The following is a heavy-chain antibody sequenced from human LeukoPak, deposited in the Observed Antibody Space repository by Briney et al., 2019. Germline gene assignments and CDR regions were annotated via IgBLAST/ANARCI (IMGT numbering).Heavy chain of an antibody. J-gene: IGHJ4*02. CDR3: ARDKYYYDTRGYLFDY. D-gene: IGHD3-22*01. V-gene: IGHV4-34*01. CDR1: GGSFSGYY. CDR2: INHSGST. Sequence: KPSETLSLTCAVYGGSFSGYYWSWIRQPPGKGLEWIGEINHSGSTNYNPSLKSRVTISVDTSKNQFSLKLSSVTAADTAVYYCARDKYYYDTRGYLFDYWGQGTLVTVSS.